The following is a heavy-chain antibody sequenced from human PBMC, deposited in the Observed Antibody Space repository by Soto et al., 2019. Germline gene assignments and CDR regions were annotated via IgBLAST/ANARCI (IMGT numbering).Heavy chain of an antibody. J-gene: IGHJ4*02. V-gene: IGHV3-48*02. D-gene: IGHD2-2*01. CDR1: GFTFSSYS. CDR3: ARDCSSTSCYGRHFDY. CDR2: ISSSSSTI. Sequence: GGSLRLSCAASGFTFSSYSMNWVRQAPGKGLEWVSYISSSSSTIYYADSVKGRFTISRDNAKNSLYLQMNSLRDEDTAVYYCARDCSSTSCYGRHFDYWGQGTLVTVSS.